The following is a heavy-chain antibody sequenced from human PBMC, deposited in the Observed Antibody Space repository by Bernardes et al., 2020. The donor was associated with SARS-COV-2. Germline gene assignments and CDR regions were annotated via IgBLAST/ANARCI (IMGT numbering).Heavy chain of an antibody. Sequence: SETLSLTCNVSGDSISSYYWNWIRQSPGKGLEWIGHVYYSGTTNYNPSLKSRVTMSLDTSKNQFSLKVTSLTAADTAVYYCSRGQFWRGDYFDTWGQGILVTVSS. V-gene: IGHV4-59*01. CDR3: SRGQFWRGDYFDT. J-gene: IGHJ5*02. CDR2: VYYSGTT. CDR1: GDSISSYY. D-gene: IGHD3-3*01.